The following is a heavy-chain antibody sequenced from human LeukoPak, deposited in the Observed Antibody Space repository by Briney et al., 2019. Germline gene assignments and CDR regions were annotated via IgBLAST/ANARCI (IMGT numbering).Heavy chain of an antibody. CDR2: ISYDGSNK. D-gene: IGHD6-13*01. CDR3: AKDRVLVAAAGATDY. J-gene: IGHJ4*02. CDR1: GFTFSSYG. V-gene: IGHV3-30*18. Sequence: PGRSLRLSCAASGFTFSSYGVHWVRQAPGKGLEWVAVISYDGSNKYYADSVKGRFTISRDNSKNTLYLQMNSLRAEDTAVYYCAKDRVLVAAAGATDYWGQGTLVTVSS.